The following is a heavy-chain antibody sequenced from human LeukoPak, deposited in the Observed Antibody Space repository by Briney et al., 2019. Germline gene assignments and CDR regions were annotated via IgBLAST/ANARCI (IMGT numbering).Heavy chain of an antibody. CDR2: INAGNGNT. V-gene: IGHV1-3*01. D-gene: IGHD5-24*01. J-gene: IGHJ4*02. CDR3: AAYGDYVMATIPYYFDY. CDR1: GYTFTSYA. Sequence: ASVTVSCKASGYTFTSYAMHWVRQAPGQRLEWMGWINAGNGNTKYSQKFQGRVTITRDTSASTAYMELSSLRSEDTAVYYCAAYGDYVMATIPYYFDYWGQGTLVTVSS.